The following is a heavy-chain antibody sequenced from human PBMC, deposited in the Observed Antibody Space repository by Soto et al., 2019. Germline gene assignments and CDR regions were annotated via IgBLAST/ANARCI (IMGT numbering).Heavy chain of an antibody. CDR2: ISGSGGST. J-gene: IGHJ4*02. V-gene: IGHV3-23*01. Sequence: GGSLSLSCAASGFTFSSYAMSWVRQAPGKGLEWVSAISGSGGSTYYADSVKGRFTISRDNSKNTLYLQMNSLRAEDTAVYYCAKDRQLPQYYFDYWGQGPLVTVSS. CDR3: AKDRQLPQYYFDY. D-gene: IGHD2-2*01. CDR1: GFTFSSYA.